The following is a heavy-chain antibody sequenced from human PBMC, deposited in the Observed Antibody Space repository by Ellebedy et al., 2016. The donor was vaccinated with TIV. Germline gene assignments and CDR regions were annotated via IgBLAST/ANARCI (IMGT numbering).Heavy chain of an antibody. CDR3: ATARPAGPYYFDY. D-gene: IGHD6-6*01. J-gene: IGHJ4*02. CDR2: IIPIFGTA. Sequence: SVKVSXXASGGTFSSYAISWVRQAPGQGLEWMGGIIPIFGTANYAQKFQGRVTITADESTSTAYMELSSLRSEDTAVYYCATARPAGPYYFDYWGQGTLVTVSS. CDR1: GGTFSSYA. V-gene: IGHV1-69*13.